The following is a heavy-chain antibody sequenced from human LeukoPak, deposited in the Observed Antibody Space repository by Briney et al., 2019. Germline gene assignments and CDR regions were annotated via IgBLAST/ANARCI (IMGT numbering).Heavy chain of an antibody. CDR3: LRGDRRDY. V-gene: IGHV3-21*06. J-gene: IGHJ4*02. CDR1: GLTFSTFA. Sequence: PGGSLRLSCAASGLTFSTFAMIWARQAPGKGLEWVSSIDSSGGYMFYADSVKGRFIISRDNAKDSLYLQMNSLRVEDTAVYYCLRGDRRDYWGQGTLVTVSS. CDR2: IDSSGGYM.